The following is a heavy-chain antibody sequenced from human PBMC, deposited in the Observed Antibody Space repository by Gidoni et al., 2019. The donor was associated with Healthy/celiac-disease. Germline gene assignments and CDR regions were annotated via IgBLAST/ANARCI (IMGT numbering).Heavy chain of an antibody. CDR2: IYYSGST. CDR3: ARGADLAAAGTYFDY. D-gene: IGHD6-13*01. V-gene: IGHV4-30-4*01. CDR1: GGSISSGDYY. Sequence: QVQLQESGPGLVKPSQTLSLTCTVSGGSISSGDYYWSWIRQPPGKGLEWIGYIYYSGSTYYNPSLKSRVTISVDTSKNQFSLKLSSVTAADTAVYYCARGADLAAAGTYFDYWGQGTLVTVSS. J-gene: IGHJ4*02.